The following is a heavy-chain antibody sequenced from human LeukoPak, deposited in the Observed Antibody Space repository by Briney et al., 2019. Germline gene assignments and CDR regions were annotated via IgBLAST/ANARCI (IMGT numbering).Heavy chain of an antibody. J-gene: IGHJ6*02. CDR1: GFTFGSYS. V-gene: IGHV3-21*01. Sequence: KAGGSLRLSCAASGFTFGSYSMNWVRQAPGKGLEWVSSISSSSSYIYYADSVKGRFTISRDNAKNSLYLQMNSLRAEDTAVYYCARGAYYYDSSGSSYYGMDVWGQGTTVTVSS. CDR2: ISSSSSYI. CDR3: ARGAYYYDSSGSSYYGMDV. D-gene: IGHD3-22*01.